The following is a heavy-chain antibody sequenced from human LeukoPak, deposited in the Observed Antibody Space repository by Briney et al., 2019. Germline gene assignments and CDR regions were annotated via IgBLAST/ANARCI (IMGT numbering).Heavy chain of an antibody. CDR1: GFTFSSYE. Sequence: GGSLRLSCAASGFTFSSYEMNWVRQAPGKGLEWVSYISSSGSTIYYADSVKGRFAISRDNAKNSLYLQMNSLRAEDTAVYYCAELGITMIGGVWGKGATVTISS. J-gene: IGHJ6*04. CDR3: AELGITMIGGV. V-gene: IGHV3-48*03. CDR2: ISSSGSTI. D-gene: IGHD3-10*02.